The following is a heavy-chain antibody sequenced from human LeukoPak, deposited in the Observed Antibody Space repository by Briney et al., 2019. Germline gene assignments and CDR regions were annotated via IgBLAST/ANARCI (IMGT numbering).Heavy chain of an antibody. CDR1: GFTFSTYA. CDR2: ISYGENPY. D-gene: IGHD1-14*01. V-gene: IGHV3-30*01. Sequence: GGSLRLSCAASGFTFSTYAIHWVRQAPGKGLEWVAIISYGENPYSYADSVQGRFTISRDNSQSTVHLQMNSLRPEDTAVYFCARNHFNQNVFDIWGQGTMATVSS. J-gene: IGHJ3*02. CDR3: ARNHFNQNVFDI.